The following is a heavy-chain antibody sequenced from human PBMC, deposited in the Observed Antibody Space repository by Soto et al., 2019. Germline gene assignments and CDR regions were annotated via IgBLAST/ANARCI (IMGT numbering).Heavy chain of an antibody. D-gene: IGHD6-19*01. V-gene: IGHV1-3*01. Sequence: QVQLVQSGAEVKKPGASVKVSCKASGYTFTSYAMHWVRQAPGQRLEWMGWINAGNGNTKYSQKFQGRVTITRDTAASTDYMELSSLRSEDTAVYYCAHLGIAVAGNVSPIDYWGQGTLVTVSS. CDR1: GYTFTSYA. J-gene: IGHJ4*02. CDR2: INAGNGNT. CDR3: AHLGIAVAGNVSPIDY.